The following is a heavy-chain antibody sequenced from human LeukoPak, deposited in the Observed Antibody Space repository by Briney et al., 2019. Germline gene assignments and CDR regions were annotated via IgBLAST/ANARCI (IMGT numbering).Heavy chain of an antibody. D-gene: IGHD1-1*01. CDR2: IYSGGST. J-gene: IGHJ6*02. Sequence: GGSLRLSCAASVFTFSSNYMSWARQAPGKGLEWGSVIYSGGSTYYADSVKGRFTISRDNSKTTLYLQMNSLRAEDTAVYHCAASWKTGGPYYYGMDVWGQGTTVTVSS. CDR3: AASWKTGGPYYYGMDV. V-gene: IGHV3-66*01. CDR1: VFTFSSNY.